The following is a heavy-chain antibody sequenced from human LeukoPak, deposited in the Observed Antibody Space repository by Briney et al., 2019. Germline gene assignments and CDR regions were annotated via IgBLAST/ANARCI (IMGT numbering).Heavy chain of an antibody. D-gene: IGHD6-19*01. CDR1: GGSISSSSYY. J-gene: IGHJ3*02. CDR3: AKDKAKSVAGDRRAFDI. CDR2: IYYSGST. Sequence: SETLSLTCTVSGGSISSSSYYWGWIRQPPGKGLEWIGSIYYSGSTYYNPSLKSRVTISVDTSKNQFSLKLSSVTAADTAVYYCAKDKAKSVAGDRRAFDIWGQGTMVTVSS. V-gene: IGHV4-39*02.